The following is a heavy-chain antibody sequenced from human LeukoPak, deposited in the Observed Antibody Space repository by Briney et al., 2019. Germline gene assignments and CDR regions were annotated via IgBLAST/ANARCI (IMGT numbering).Heavy chain of an antibody. Sequence: ASVKVSCKASGYTFTSYGIRWVRQAPGQGLEWMGWISPYNGNTNYAQKLQGRVTMTTDTSTNTAYMELRSLRSDDTAVYYCARTPHSRFPPLDWFDPWGQGTLVTVSS. CDR3: ARTPHSRFPPLDWFDP. D-gene: IGHD3-3*01. CDR1: GYTFTSYG. CDR2: ISPYNGNT. V-gene: IGHV1-18*01. J-gene: IGHJ5*02.